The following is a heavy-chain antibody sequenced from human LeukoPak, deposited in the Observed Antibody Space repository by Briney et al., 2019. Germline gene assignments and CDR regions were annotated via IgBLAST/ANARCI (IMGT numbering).Heavy chain of an antibody. CDR1: GYSFTTYL. J-gene: IGHJ5*02. CDR2: IYPGDSDT. D-gene: IGHD3-16*01. Sequence: GESLKTSCKGSGYSFTTYLIGWVRQMPGKGLEWMGIIYPGDSDTRYHTSFQGQVTISATKSITPAYLQWSSLKASDTAMYYCARLVMASGAWFDPWGQGTLVTVSS. CDR3: ARLVMASGAWFDP. V-gene: IGHV5-51*01.